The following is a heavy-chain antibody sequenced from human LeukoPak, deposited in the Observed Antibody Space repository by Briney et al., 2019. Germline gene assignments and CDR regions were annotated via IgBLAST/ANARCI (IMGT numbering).Heavy chain of an antibody. CDR2: AYHSGIT. CDR3: ARQMDTAMVTGHYYYYMDV. Sequence: SETLSLTCTVSGDSISSYDWSWIRQPPGKGLEWIGYAYHSGITNYNPSLKSRVTISVDTSKNQFSLKLSSVTAADTAVYYCARQMDTAMVTGHYYYYMDVWGKGTTVTVS. V-gene: IGHV4-59*08. J-gene: IGHJ6*03. CDR1: GDSISSYD. D-gene: IGHD5-18*01.